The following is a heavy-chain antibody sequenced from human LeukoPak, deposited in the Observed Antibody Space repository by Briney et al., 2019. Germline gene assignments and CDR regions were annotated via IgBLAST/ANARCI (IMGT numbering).Heavy chain of an antibody. V-gene: IGHV3-30*02. Sequence: PGGSLRLSCAASGFTFSDYGMHWVRQAPGKGLEWVAFIRYDGRNKYYADSVKGRFTISRDNSKNTLYLQMNSLRAEDTAAYYCAKGQGVSRLPTGFDYWGQGTLVTVSS. J-gene: IGHJ4*02. CDR3: AKGQGVSRLPTGFDY. D-gene: IGHD2/OR15-2a*01. CDR2: IRYDGRNK. CDR1: GFTFSDYG.